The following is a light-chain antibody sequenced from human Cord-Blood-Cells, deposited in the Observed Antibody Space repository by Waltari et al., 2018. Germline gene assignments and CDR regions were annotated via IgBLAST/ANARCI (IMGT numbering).Light chain of an antibody. J-gene: IGLJ3*02. CDR2: EVS. V-gene: IGLV2-14*01. CDR3: SSYTSSSTWV. CDR1: SSDVGGYHY. Sequence: QSALTQPASVSGSPGQSINISCTGTSSDVGGYHYGSWYQQHHGKAPKLMISEVSNRPAGVSNRFSGSKSGNTASLTNSGLQAEDEADYYCSSYTSSSTWVFGGGTKLTVL.